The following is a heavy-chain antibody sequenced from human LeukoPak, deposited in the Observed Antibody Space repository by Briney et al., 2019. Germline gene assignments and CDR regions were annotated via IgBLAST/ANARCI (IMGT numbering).Heavy chain of an antibody. D-gene: IGHD5-12*01. CDR3: ARVTGYTGY. V-gene: IGHV1-2*02. CDR1: GYTFTSYG. Sequence: ASVKVSCKASGYTFTSYGISWVRQAPGQGLEWMGWINPNSGGTNYAQKFQGRVTMTRDTSISTAYMELSRLRSDDTAVYYCARVTGYTGYWGQGTLVTVSS. J-gene: IGHJ4*02. CDR2: INPNSGGT.